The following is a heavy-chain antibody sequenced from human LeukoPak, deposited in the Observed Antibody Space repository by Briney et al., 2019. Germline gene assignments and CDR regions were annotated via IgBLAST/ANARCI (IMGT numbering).Heavy chain of an antibody. CDR2: ISYSGST. CDR3: ATGAGDFDH. D-gene: IGHD1-14*01. J-gene: IGHJ4*02. V-gene: IGHV4-59*12. CDR1: GGSISGYY. Sequence: SETLSLTCTVSGGSISGYYWSWIRQPPGKGLEWVGYISYSGSTNYKPSLKSRVTISVDTSKNQFSLNLISVTAADTAVYYCATGAGDFDHWGQGILVTVSS.